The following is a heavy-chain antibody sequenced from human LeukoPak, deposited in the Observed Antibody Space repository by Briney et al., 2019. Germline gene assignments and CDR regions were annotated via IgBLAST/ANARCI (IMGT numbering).Heavy chain of an antibody. V-gene: IGHV3-23*01. CDR1: GFTFSSYA. CDR2: ISGSGGST. J-gene: IGHJ4*02. CDR3: AKLAVAGTSSDY. D-gene: IGHD6-19*01. Sequence: PGGSLRLSCAASGFTFSSYAMSWVRQARGKGRDFVSAISGSGGSTYYADSVKGRFTISRDNSKNTLYLQMNSLRAEDTAVYYCAKLAVAGTSSDYWGQGTLVTVSS.